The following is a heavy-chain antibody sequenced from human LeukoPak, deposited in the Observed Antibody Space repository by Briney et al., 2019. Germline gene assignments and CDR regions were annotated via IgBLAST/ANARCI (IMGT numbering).Heavy chain of an antibody. CDR1: GGSINSYY. D-gene: IGHD5-12*01. CDR3: ARNSSGYAFDP. V-gene: IGHV4-4*07. CDR2: IYTSGST. Sequence: SETQSLTCTVSGGSINSYYWSWIRQPAGKGLEWIGRIYTSGSTNYNPSLKSRVTISIDTSKNQFSLNLNSVTAADTAVYYCARNSSGYAFDPWGQGTLVTVSS. J-gene: IGHJ5*02.